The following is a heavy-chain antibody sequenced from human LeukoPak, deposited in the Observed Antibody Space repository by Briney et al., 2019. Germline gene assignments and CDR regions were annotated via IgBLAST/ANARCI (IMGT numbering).Heavy chain of an antibody. V-gene: IGHV4-39*01. CDR1: GGSVSDNIYY. CDR3: AGLPAASPGDYADH. CDR2: VYYTGNT. J-gene: IGHJ5*02. Sequence: SETLSLTCTVSGGSVSDNIYYWGWIRQPPGKGLECIGTVYYTGNTYYSPSLKSRVTISVDTSRNQFSLRLSSVTAADTAVYYCAGLPAASPGDYADHWGQGTLVTVSS. D-gene: IGHD4/OR15-4a*01.